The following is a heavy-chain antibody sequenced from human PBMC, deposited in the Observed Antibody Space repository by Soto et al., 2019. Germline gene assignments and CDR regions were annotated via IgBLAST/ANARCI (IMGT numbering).Heavy chain of an antibody. J-gene: IGHJ5*02. Sequence: ASVKVSCKASGYSFSDNQIHWLRRAPGQGLEWMGRINPKSDDTNYAQKFQGRVTMTRDTSIDTAYLELTGLTSDDTAIYYCARLHSLDYIRWGLDPWGQGTLVTVSS. CDR2: INPKSDDT. V-gene: IGHV1-2*02. CDR1: GYSFSDNQ. CDR3: ARLHSLDYIRWGLDP. D-gene: IGHD4-4*01.